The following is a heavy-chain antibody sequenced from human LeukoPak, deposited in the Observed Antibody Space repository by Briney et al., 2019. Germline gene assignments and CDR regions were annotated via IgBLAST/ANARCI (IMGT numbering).Heavy chain of an antibody. CDR3: ARDYYDILTGYYYYYYGMDV. V-gene: IGHV3-74*01. CDR2: IKTDGTIT. J-gene: IGHJ6*02. D-gene: IGHD3-9*01. CDR1: GFTFSSYW. Sequence: GGSLRLSCAASGFTFSSYWIHWVRQAPGEGLVWVSRIKTDGTITTYADSVEGRFTISRDNAKNTVYLQMNGLRAEDTAVYYCARDYYDILTGYYYYYYGMDVWGQGTTVTVSS.